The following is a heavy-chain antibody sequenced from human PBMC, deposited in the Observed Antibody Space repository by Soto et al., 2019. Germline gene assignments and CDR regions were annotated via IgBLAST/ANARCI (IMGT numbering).Heavy chain of an antibody. Sequence: PGVSLRLPCAASGFTLSTYAMSSRRQDPGEGLEWVSGISVSGANTYYADSVKGRFTISRDNSKNTLYLQRNNLRAEDTAGDDGADGRDSAFCCLCWGQGSQVTVSS. D-gene: IGHD2-15*01. V-gene: IGHV3-23*01. CDR2: ISVSGANT. CDR1: GFTLSTYA. CDR3: ADGRDSAFCCLC. J-gene: IGHJ4*02.